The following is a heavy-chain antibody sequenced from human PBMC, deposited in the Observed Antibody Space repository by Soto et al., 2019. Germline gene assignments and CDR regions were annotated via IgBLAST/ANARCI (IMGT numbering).Heavy chain of an antibody. CDR3: AHIVVAGLGYYFDY. CDR1: GFSLSSTRMA. V-gene: IGHV2-5*02. Sequence: QITLKESGPPLVKPTQTLTLTCTFSGFSLSSTRMAVGWIRQPPGEALEWLALIYWDDDKRYSPFLKSRLTITKDTSKNQVVLTMSNMDPVDTARYYCAHIVVAGLGYYFDYWGQGTLVTVSS. J-gene: IGHJ4*02. CDR2: IYWDDDK. D-gene: IGHD6-19*01.